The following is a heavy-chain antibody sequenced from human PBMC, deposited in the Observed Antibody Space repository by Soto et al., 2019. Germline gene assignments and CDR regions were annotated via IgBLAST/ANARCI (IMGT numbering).Heavy chain of an antibody. CDR3: ARDRDYYYGMDV. CDR2: INHSGST. CDR1: GGSFSGYY. J-gene: IGHJ6*02. Sequence: SETLSLTCAVYGGSFSGYYWSWIRQPPGKGLEWIGEINHSGSTNYNPSLKSRVTISVDTSKNQFSLKLSSVTAADTAVYCCARDRDYYYGMDVWGQGTTVTVSS. V-gene: IGHV4-34*01.